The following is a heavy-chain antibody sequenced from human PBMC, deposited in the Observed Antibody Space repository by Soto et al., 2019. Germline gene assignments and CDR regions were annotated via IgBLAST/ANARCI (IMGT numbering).Heavy chain of an antibody. J-gene: IGHJ4*02. V-gene: IGHV1-2*02. CDR2: INPNSGGT. Sequence: VQVSWMASGYNSTGYYMHCVQKPPGQGLEWMGWINPNSGGTNYAQKFQGRVTMTRDTSISTAYMDLSSLRSNDTAVYYCARGGLWCGELWYFDYWGQGTLVTVSS. CDR1: GYNSTGYY. D-gene: IGHD3-10*01. CDR3: ARGGLWCGELWYFDY.